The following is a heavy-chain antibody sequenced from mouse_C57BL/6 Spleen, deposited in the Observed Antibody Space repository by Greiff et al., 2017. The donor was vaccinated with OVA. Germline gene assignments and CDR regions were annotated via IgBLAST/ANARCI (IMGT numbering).Heavy chain of an antibody. CDR3: ARNWDVGAMDY. D-gene: IGHD4-1*01. CDR1: GFTFSDYY. J-gene: IGHJ4*01. CDR2: ISNGGGST. V-gene: IGHV5-12*01. Sequence: VQLKESGGGLVQPGGSLKLSCAASGFTFSDYYMYWVRQTPEKRLEWVAYISNGGGSTYYPDTVKGRFTISRDNAKNTLYLQMSRLKSEDTAMYYCARNWDVGAMDYWGQGTSVTVSS.